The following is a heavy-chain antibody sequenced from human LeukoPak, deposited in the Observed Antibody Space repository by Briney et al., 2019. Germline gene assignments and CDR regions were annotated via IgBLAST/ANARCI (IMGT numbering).Heavy chain of an antibody. CDR3: TTEPYCRRTSCSY. CDR2: IKSKTDGGTT. CDR1: GFTFSDAW. D-gene: IGHD2-2*01. Sequence: NPGGSLTLSCAASGFTFSDAWMSWVCHAPGKGLELVGRIKSKTDGGTTDYAAPVKGRLTISRDDSKNTLYLQTNRLKTEDTAVHYCTTEPYCRRTSCSYWGQGPLVTVSS. V-gene: IGHV3-15*01. J-gene: IGHJ4*02.